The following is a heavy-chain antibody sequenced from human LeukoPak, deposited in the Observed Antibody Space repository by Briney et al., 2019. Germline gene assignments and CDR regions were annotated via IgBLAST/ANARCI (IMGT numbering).Heavy chain of an antibody. CDR3: AREVIRIVVVIFDY. D-gene: IGHD3-22*01. CDR2: IYYSGST. V-gene: IGHV4-39*07. CDR1: GGSISSSSYY. Sequence: PSETLSLTCTVSGGSISSSSYYWGWIRQPPGKGLEWIGSIYYSGSTYYNPSRKSRVTISVDTSKNQFSLKLSSVTAADTAVYYCAREVIRIVVVIFDYWGQGTLVTVSS. J-gene: IGHJ4*02.